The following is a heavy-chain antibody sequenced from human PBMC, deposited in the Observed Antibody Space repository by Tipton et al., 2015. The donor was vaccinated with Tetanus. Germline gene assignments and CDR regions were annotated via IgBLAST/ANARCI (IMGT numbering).Heavy chain of an antibody. D-gene: IGHD5-24*01. Sequence: TLSLTCTLSGGSISSSDYYRSWVRQPPGEGLEWIGSIYYSGIPYYNPSLKSRVTISVDTSKDQFSLKLSSVTAADTAMYYCVRLVEMTTCFDFWGQGTLVTVSS. CDR3: VRLVEMTTCFDF. CDR1: GGSISSSDYY. V-gene: IGHV4-39*01. CDR2: IYYSGIP. J-gene: IGHJ4*02.